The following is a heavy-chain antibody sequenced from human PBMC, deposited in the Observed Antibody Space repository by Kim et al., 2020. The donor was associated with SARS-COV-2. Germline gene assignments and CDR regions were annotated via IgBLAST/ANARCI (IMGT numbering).Heavy chain of an antibody. J-gene: IGHJ6*02. V-gene: IGHV3-53*01. Sequence: RFTISRDNSKNTLYLQMNSLRAEDTAVYYCASFNYYGSGSYYYYYGMDVWGQGTTVTVSS. CDR3: ASFNYYGSGSYYYYYGMDV. D-gene: IGHD3-10*01.